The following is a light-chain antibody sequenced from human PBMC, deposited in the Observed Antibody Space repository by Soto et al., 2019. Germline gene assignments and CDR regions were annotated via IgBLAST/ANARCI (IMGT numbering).Light chain of an antibody. J-gene: IGKJ4*01. V-gene: IGKV1-9*01. Sequence: DIQLTQSPSFLSASVGDRVTITCRASQALSNYLAWYQQKPGKAPDLLIYSASTLQSGVPSRFSGSGSETEFTLTSRALQPEDFATYYCQQLSRYPLTFGGGTKVDIK. CDR3: QQLSRYPLT. CDR2: SAS. CDR1: QALSNY.